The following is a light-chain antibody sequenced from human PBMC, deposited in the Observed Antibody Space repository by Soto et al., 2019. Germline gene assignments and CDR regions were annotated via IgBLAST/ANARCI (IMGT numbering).Light chain of an antibody. CDR1: QSVSNY. CDR2: DAS. CDR3: QQYYSSPPNT. Sequence: EVALSQSPATLSLSPGERATLSFRVSQSVSNYLAWYQQKPGQAPRLLVYDASSRATGVPDRFSGSGSGTDFTLTISRLEPEDFAVYYCQQYYSSPPNTFGQGTRLEIK. V-gene: IGKV3-11*01. J-gene: IGKJ5*01.